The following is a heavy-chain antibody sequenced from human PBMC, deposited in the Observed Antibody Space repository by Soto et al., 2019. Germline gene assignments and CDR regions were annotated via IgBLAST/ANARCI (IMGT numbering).Heavy chain of an antibody. CDR1: GFTFRNYG. V-gene: IGHV3-30*02. CDR3: AKDLEVVGANRWGYDS. D-gene: IGHD1-26*01. Sequence: PGGSLRLSCEASGFTFRNYGMHWVRQTPVKGLEWVAGIQYDGSKKYYAESVKDRFTISRDNSKNTLYLEIDSLRAEDTAVYYCAKDLEVVGANRWGYDSWGQGTLVTVSS. J-gene: IGHJ5*01. CDR2: IQYDGSKK.